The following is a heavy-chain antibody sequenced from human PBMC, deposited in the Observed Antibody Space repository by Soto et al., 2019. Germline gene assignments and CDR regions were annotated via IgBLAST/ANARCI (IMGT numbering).Heavy chain of an antibody. J-gene: IGHJ6*02. CDR1: GGSISSGGYC. D-gene: IGHD2-15*01. CDR3: ARGGLGYCSGGSCYSAELSRYYFGMDV. V-gene: IGHV4-31*03. Sequence: SETLSLTCTVSGGSISSGGYCWSWNRQHPGKGLEWIGYIYYSGSTYYNPSLKSRVTISVDTSKNQFSLKLSSVTAADTAVYYCARGGLGYCSGGSCYSAELSRYYFGMDVWGQGTTVTVS. CDR2: IYYSGST.